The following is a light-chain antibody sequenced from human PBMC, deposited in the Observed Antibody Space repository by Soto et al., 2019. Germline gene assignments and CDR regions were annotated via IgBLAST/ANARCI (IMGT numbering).Light chain of an antibody. J-gene: IGKJ3*01. CDR3: QEYRKWSIFT. CDR1: QSVGRN. Sequence: EIVVTQSPGILSVSPGDRATLSCRASQSVGRNLAWYQQKPGQAPTLLIYAASPRATGLPARFSGSGSGRDFTLTISSLQSEDFAVYYFQEYRKWSIFTFGPGTRVD. CDR2: AAS. V-gene: IGKV3-15*01.